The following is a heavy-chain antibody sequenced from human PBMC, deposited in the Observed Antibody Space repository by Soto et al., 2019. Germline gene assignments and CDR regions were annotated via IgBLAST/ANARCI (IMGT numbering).Heavy chain of an antibody. CDR1: GFTFSSYG. D-gene: IGHD3-10*01. CDR3: AKDFGGYYYYYYMDV. CDR2: ISYDGSNK. Sequence: GGSLRLSCAASGFTFSSYGMHWVRQAPGKGLEWVAVISYDGSNKYYADSVKGRFTISRDNSKNTLYLQMNSLRAEDTAVYYCAKDFGGYYYYYYMDVWGKGTTVTSP. J-gene: IGHJ6*03. V-gene: IGHV3-30*18.